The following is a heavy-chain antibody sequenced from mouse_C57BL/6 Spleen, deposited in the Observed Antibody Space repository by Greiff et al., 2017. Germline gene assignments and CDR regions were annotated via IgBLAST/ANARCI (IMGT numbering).Heavy chain of an antibody. J-gene: IGHJ3*01. CDR1: GYSFTDYN. Sequence: VQLKESGPELVKPGASVKISCKASGYSFTDYNMNWVKQSNGKSLEWIGVLNPNYGTTSYNQKFKGKATLTVDQSSSTAYMQLNSLTSEDSAVYYCARPYDYEGPAWFAYWGQGTLVTVSA. D-gene: IGHD2-4*01. CDR3: ARPYDYEGPAWFAY. CDR2: LNPNYGTT. V-gene: IGHV1-39*01.